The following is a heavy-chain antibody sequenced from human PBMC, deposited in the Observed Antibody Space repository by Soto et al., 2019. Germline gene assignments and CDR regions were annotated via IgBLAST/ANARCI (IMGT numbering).Heavy chain of an antibody. V-gene: IGHV1-69*01. J-gene: IGHJ6*02. CDR2: IIPISSTT. CDR3: ARGYCSGGNCYSGMDV. Sequence: QVQLVQSGAEVKKPGSSVKVSCKASGGTFSTHAIIWVRQAPGQGLAWMGGIIPISSTTYYAQKFQGIVTLTADDFSTTAYMELSSLSSEDTAVYYCARGYCSGGNCYSGMDVWGQGTTVTVSS. CDR1: GGTFSTHA. D-gene: IGHD2-15*01.